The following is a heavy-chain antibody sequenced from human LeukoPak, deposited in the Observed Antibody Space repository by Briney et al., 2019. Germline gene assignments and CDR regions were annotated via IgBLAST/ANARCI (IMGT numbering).Heavy chain of an antibody. CDR2: IYHSGST. D-gene: IGHD3-22*01. CDR1: GGSISSGGHY. Sequence: SETLSLTCTVSGGSISSGGHYWSWIRQPPGKGLEWIGYIYHSGSTYYNPSLKSRVTISVDRSKNQFSLKLSSVTAADTAVYYCARGEGYYDSSGPLGYWGQGTLVTVSS. V-gene: IGHV4-30-2*01. J-gene: IGHJ4*02. CDR3: ARGEGYYDSSGPLGY.